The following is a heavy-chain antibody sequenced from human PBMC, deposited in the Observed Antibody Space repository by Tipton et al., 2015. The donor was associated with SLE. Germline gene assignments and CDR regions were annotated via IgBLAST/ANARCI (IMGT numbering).Heavy chain of an antibody. CDR1: GASINSHY. J-gene: IGHJ4*02. CDR3: ARLPDYFDH. CDR2: IYYSGKT. V-gene: IGHV4-59*11. Sequence: TLSLTCTVSGASINSHYWSWIRQPPGKGLEWIGYIYYSGKTDYNPSLKSRVTISVDTSKNQFSLKLSSVTAADTAVYYCARLPDYFDHWGQGALVTVSS.